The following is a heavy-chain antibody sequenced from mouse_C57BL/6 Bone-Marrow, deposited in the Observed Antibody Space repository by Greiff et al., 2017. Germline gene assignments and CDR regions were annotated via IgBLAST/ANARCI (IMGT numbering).Heavy chain of an antibody. CDR2: ISDGGSYT. CDR1: GFTFSSYA. J-gene: IGHJ3*01. V-gene: IGHV5-4*01. CDR3: ARDGVAY. Sequence: EVKLVESGGGLVKPGGSLKLSCAASGFTFSSYAMSWVRQTPEKRLEWVATISDGGSYTSYPDNVKVRFTISRDNAKNNLYLQMSHLKSEDTAMYYCARDGVAYWGQGTLVTVSA.